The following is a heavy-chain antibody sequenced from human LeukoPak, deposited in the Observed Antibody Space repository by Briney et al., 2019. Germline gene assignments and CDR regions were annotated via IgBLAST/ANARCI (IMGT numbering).Heavy chain of an antibody. D-gene: IGHD2-2*01. Sequence: GGSLRLSCEDSGFTFNNFWMSWVRQAPGKGLEWVANIKQDGSEKYYVDSVKGRFTNSRDNAKNSLYLQMNSLRAEDTAVYYCARDQMAATSRGWFDPWGQGTLVVVSS. CDR3: ARDQMAATSRGWFDP. CDR1: GFTFNNFW. J-gene: IGHJ5*02. V-gene: IGHV3-7*01. CDR2: IKQDGSEK.